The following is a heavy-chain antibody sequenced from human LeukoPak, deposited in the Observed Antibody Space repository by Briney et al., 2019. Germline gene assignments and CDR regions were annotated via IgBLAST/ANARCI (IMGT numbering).Heavy chain of an antibody. Sequence: PGGSLRLSCAASGFTFSSYGMHWVRQAPGKGLEWVAVIWYDGSNKYYADSVKGRFTISRDNSKNTLYLQMNSLRAEDTAVYYCARSSEVTTYYYGMDVWGQGTTVTVSS. D-gene: IGHD4-17*01. CDR3: ARSSEVTTYYYGMDV. CDR2: IWYDGSNK. CDR1: GFTFSSYG. J-gene: IGHJ6*02. V-gene: IGHV3-33*01.